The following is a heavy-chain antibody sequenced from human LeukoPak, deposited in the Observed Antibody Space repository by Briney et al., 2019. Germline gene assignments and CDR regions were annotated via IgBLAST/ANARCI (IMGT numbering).Heavy chain of an antibody. CDR3: ARGGRGSAAVVAPRSFDI. J-gene: IGHJ3*02. D-gene: IGHD3-22*01. Sequence: GGSLRLSCAASGFTVSSIHMIWVRQAPGKGLEWVSVTYTGGNSYYADSVKGRFIISRDISKNTLYLQMNSLRAEDSALYYCARGGRGSAAVVAPRSFDIWGQGTMVTVSS. V-gene: IGHV3-53*01. CDR1: GFTVSSIH. CDR2: TYTGGNS.